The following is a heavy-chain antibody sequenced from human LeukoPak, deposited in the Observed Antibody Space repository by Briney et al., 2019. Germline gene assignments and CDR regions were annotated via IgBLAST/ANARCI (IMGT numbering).Heavy chain of an antibody. V-gene: IGHV3-23*03. J-gene: IGHJ4*02. CDR1: GFSLNSSS. CDR3: AKRLNHNYFEY. Sequence: GGSLRLSCAASGFSLNSSSMAWVRQAPGGRPDWVSDIYSDSSATYYADSVKGRFSISRDDSKNTLYLQMYSLRTEDTATYYCAKRLNHNYFEYWGRGTLVTVSS. D-gene: IGHD6-19*01. CDR2: IYSDSSAT.